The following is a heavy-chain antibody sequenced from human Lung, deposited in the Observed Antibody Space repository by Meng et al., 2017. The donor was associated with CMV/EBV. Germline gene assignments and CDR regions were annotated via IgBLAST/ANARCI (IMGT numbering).Heavy chain of an antibody. Sequence: ESLKISXAASGFTFSSYSMNWVRQAPGKGLEWVSSISSSSSYIYYADSVKGRFTISRDNAENSLYLQMNSLRAEDTAVYYCASPYYYDSRGAFDIWGQGTRVTCSS. CDR2: ISSSSSYI. V-gene: IGHV3-21*01. CDR1: GFTFSSYS. CDR3: ASPYYYDSRGAFDI. D-gene: IGHD3-22*01. J-gene: IGHJ3*02.